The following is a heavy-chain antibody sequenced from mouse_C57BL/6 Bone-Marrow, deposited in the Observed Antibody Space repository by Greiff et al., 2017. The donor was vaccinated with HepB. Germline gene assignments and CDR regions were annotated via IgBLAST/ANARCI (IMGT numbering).Heavy chain of an antibody. J-gene: IGHJ1*03. Sequence: VQLQQSGPELVKPGASVKMSCKASGYTFTDYNMHWVKQSHGKSLEWIGYINPNNGGTSYNQKFKGKATLTVNKSSSTAYMELRSLTSEDSAVYYCARSAGTGNWYFDVWGTGTTVTVSS. D-gene: IGHD4-1*01. CDR1: GYTFTDYN. CDR3: ARSAGTGNWYFDV. CDR2: INPNNGGT. V-gene: IGHV1-22*01.